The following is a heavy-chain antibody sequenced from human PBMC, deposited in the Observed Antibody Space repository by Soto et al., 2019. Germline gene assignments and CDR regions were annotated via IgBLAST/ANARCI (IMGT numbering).Heavy chain of an antibody. J-gene: IGHJ4*02. CDR1: GFTVSSNY. D-gene: IGHD3-3*01. Sequence: EVQLVESGGGLIQPGGSLRLSCAASGFTVSSNYMSWVRQAPGKGLEWVSVISGSGGSTYYADSVKGRFTISRDNSKNTLYLQMNSLRAEDTAVYYCAKIQSDRSYDFWSGYYERGYYFDYWGQGTLVTVSS. CDR3: AKIQSDRSYDFWSGYYERGYYFDY. CDR2: ISGSGGST. V-gene: IGHV3-23*04.